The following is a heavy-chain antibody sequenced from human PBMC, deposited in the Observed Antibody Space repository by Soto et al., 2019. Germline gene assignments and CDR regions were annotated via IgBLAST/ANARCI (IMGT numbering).Heavy chain of an antibody. V-gene: IGHV4-31*03. CDR3: ARSGYSNGPNPLLY. CDR1: GGSISSGGYY. CDR2: IYYSGST. D-gene: IGHD5-18*01. Sequence: QVQLQESGPGLVKPSQTLSLTCTVSGGSISSGGYYWSWIRQHPGKGLEWIGYIYYSGSTYYNPSLKSRVTIXVXTXXNHIPLKLSSVTAADTAVYYCARSGYSNGPNPLLYWGQGTLVTVSS. J-gene: IGHJ4*02.